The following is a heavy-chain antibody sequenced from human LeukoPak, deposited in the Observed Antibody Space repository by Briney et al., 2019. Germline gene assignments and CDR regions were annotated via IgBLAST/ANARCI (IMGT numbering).Heavy chain of an antibody. CDR1: GGSISSYY. D-gene: IGHD1-26*01. V-gene: IGHV4-59*01. J-gene: IGHJ6*03. CDR2: IYYSGST. CDR3: ARVAGSGSYYYYYYYMDV. Sequence: PSETLSLTCTVSGGSISSYYWSWIRQPPGKGLEWIGYIYYSGSTNYNPSLKSRVTVSVDTSKNQFSLKLSSVTAADTAVYYCARVAGSGSYYYYYYYMDVWGQGTLVSVSS.